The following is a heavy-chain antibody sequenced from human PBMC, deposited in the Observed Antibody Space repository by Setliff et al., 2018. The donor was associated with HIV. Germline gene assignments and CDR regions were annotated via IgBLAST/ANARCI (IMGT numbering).Heavy chain of an antibody. CDR1: GGSISNYY. CDR2: IYYSGST. Sequence: SETLSLTCTVSGGSISNYYWSWIRQPPGKGLEWIGYIYYSGSTNYNPSLKSRVTISVDTSKNQFSLKLSSVTAADTAVYYCARPSDILTGYSFDYWGQGTLVTVSS. V-gene: IGHV4-59*01. D-gene: IGHD3-9*01. J-gene: IGHJ4*02. CDR3: ARPSDILTGYSFDY.